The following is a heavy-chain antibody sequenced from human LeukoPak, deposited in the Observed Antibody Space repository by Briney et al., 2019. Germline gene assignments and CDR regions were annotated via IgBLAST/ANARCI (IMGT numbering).Heavy chain of an antibody. CDR2: ISSSGSTI. CDR3: AKPSGVAGPAGYFDY. Sequence: GGSLRLSCAASGFTFSSYEMNWVRQAPGKGLEWVSYISSSGSTIYYADSVKGRFTISRDNAKNSLYLQMNSLRAEDTAVYYCAKPSGVAGPAGYFDYWGQGTLVTVSS. D-gene: IGHD6-19*01. V-gene: IGHV3-48*03. CDR1: GFTFSSYE. J-gene: IGHJ4*02.